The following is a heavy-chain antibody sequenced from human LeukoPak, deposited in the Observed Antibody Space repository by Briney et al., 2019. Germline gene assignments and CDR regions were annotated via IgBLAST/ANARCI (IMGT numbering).Heavy chain of an antibody. CDR2: INWNGGST. V-gene: IGHV3-20*04. CDR1: GFTFDDYG. CDR3: ARDGRDYYDSSGYRAIDY. Sequence: GGSLRLSCAASGFTFDDYGMSWVRQAPGKGLEWVSGINWNGGSTGYADSVKGRFTISRDNAKNSLYLQMNSLRAEDTALYYCARDGRDYYDSSGYRAIDYWGQGTLVTVSS. J-gene: IGHJ4*02. D-gene: IGHD3-22*01.